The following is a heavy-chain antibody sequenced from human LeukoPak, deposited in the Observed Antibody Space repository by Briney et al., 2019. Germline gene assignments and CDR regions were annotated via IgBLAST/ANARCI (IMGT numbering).Heavy chain of an antibody. Sequence: APVTVSCKASGYTFTSYGISWVRQAPGQGLEWMGWISAYNGNTNYAQKLQGRVTMTTDTSTSTAYMELRSLRSDDTAVYYCARDSSGWSGGFAVDFDYWGQGTLVTVSS. D-gene: IGHD6-19*01. J-gene: IGHJ4*02. CDR1: GYTFTSYG. CDR3: ARDSSGWSGGFAVDFDY. CDR2: ISAYNGNT. V-gene: IGHV1-18*01.